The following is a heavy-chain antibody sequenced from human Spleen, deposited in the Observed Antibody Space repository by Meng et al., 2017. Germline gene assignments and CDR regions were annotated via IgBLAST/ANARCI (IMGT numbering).Heavy chain of an antibody. V-gene: IGHV1-69*13. CDR1: GGTFSSYV. J-gene: IGHJ4*02. D-gene: IGHD1-26*01. CDR3: ARVKKEEGATHFDS. CDR2: IIPVFDTS. Sequence: SVKVSCKASGGTFSSYVISWVRQAPGQGLEWVGGIIPVFDTSKYAQKFQGRVSITADESTTTAYMELTSLRSEDTAVYYCARVKKEEGATHFDSWGQGTLVTVSS.